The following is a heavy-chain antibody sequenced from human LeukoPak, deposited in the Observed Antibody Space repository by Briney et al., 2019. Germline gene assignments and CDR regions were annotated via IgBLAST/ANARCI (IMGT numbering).Heavy chain of an antibody. Sequence: GGSLRLSCAASGFSFSRSSIIWFRQAPGKGLEWVSSISVGDSPYTYYADSLKGRFTISRDNARNSVNLQMNSLRAEDTAVYYCARDMWRSYYFDYWGQGTLVTVSP. J-gene: IGHJ4*02. V-gene: IGHV3-21*06. CDR2: ISVGDSPYT. D-gene: IGHD2-21*01. CDR1: GFSFSRSS. CDR3: ARDMWRSYYFDY.